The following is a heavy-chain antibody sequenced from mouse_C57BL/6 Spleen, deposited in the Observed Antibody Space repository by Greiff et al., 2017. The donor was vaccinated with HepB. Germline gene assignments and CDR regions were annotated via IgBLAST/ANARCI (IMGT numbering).Heavy chain of an antibody. D-gene: IGHD1-1*01. Sequence: DVKLVESGGGLVKPGGSLKLSCAASGFTFSSYTMSWVRQTPEKRLEWVATISGGGGNTYYPDSVKGRFTISRDNAKNTLYLQMSSLRSEDTALYYCARGLLRSYYFDYWGQGTTLTVSS. V-gene: IGHV5-9*01. CDR3: ARGLLRSYYFDY. CDR2: ISGGGGNT. CDR1: GFTFSSYT. J-gene: IGHJ2*01.